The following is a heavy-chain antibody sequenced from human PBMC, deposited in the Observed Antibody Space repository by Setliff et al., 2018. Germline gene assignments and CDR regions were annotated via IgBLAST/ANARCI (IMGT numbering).Heavy chain of an antibody. CDR3: ARGSEFYYGSGTIDS. Sequence: SVKVSCKASGGTFTNYGVSWVRQAPGQGLEWMGGTIPLFGTTDYAQKSHGRVTIITDESTSTAYMELSSLTSDDTAVYYCARGSEFYYGSGTIDSWGPGTLVTVSS. CDR1: GGTFTNYG. V-gene: IGHV1-69*05. CDR2: TIPLFGTT. D-gene: IGHD3-10*01. J-gene: IGHJ4*02.